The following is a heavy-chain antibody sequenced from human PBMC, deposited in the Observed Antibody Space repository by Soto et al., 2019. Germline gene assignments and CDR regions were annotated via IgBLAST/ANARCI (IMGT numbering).Heavy chain of an antibody. Sequence: GGSLRLSCAASGFTFSSYAMSWVRQAPGKGLEWVSAISGSGGSTYYADSVKGRFTISRDNSKNTLYLQMNSLRAEDTAVYYCAKDTPPVVVVAATHDYWGQGTLVTVSS. CDR1: GFTFSSYA. CDR3: AKDTPPVVVVAATHDY. V-gene: IGHV3-23*01. CDR2: ISGSGGST. D-gene: IGHD2-15*01. J-gene: IGHJ4*02.